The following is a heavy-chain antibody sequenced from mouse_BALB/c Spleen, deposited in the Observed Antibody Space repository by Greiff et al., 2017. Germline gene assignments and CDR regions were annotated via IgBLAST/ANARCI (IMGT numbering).Heavy chain of an antibody. Sequence: QVQLQQSAAELARPGASVKMSCKASGYTFTSYTMHWVKQRPGQGLEWIGYINPSSGYTEYNQKFKDKTTLTADKSSSTAYMQLSSLTSEDSAVYYCARERGRPPYFDYWGQGTTLTVSS. J-gene: IGHJ2*01. V-gene: IGHV1-4*02. CDR3: ARERGRPPYFDY. CDR2: INPSSGYT. CDR1: GYTFTSYT. D-gene: IGHD1-2*01.